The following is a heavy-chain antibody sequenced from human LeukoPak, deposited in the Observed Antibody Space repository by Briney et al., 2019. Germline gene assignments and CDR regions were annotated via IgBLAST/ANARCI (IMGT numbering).Heavy chain of an antibody. V-gene: IGHV1-2*02. J-gene: IGHJ4*02. CDR1: GYTFTGYY. CDR2: INPNTGGT. D-gene: IGHD3-22*01. CDR3: ARAGKYYYDSSGYSY. Sequence: ASVKVSCKASGYTFTGYYMHWVRQAPGQGLEWMGWINPNTGGTNNAQKFQGRVTMTRDTSISTAYMELSSLRSDDTAVYYCARAGKYYYDSSGYSYWGQGTLVTVSS.